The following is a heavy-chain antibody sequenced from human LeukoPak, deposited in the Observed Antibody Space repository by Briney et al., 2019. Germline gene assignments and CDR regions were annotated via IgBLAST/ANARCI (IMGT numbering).Heavy chain of an antibody. V-gene: IGHV3-21*04. D-gene: IGHD6-13*01. J-gene: IGHJ3*02. CDR3: ATSGSWYQAFDI. Sequence: KPGGSLRLSCAASGLTFSSYSMNWVRQAPGKGLEWVSSISSSSSYIYYAASVKGRFTISRDNSNNTLSLQMDRLRAEDTAVYYCATSGSWYQAFDIWGQGTVVTVSS. CDR1: GLTFSSYS. CDR2: ISSSSSYI.